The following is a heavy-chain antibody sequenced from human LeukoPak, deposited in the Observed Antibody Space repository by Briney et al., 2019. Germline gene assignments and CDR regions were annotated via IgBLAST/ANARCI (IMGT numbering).Heavy chain of an antibody. CDR1: GFTFSSYE. CDR2: ISSGGGTK. Sequence: GGSLRLSCVASGFTFSSYEMYWVRQAPGKGLEWVSYISSGGGTKHYADSVKGRFSTSRDDAKSSLYLWMNSLRVEDTAVYYCTKLAVASPDSWGQGTPVTVSS. J-gene: IGHJ4*02. CDR3: TKLAVASPDS. V-gene: IGHV3-48*03. D-gene: IGHD6-19*01.